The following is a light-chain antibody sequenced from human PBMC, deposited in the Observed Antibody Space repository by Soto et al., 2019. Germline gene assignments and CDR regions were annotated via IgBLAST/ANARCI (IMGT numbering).Light chain of an antibody. J-gene: IGKJ2*01. CDR2: KAS. CDR1: QSINMW. V-gene: IGKV1-5*03. CDR3: QQYNSYSSYT. Sequence: DLQMTQSPSTLSASVGDRVTITCRASQSINMWLAWYQQKPGKAPKLLIYKASNLQGGVPSRFSGSGSGTEFTLTSSSLQPDDFATYYCQQYNSYSSYTFGQGTKLEIK.